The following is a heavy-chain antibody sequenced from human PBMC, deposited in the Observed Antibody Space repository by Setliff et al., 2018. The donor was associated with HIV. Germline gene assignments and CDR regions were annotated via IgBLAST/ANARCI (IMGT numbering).Heavy chain of an antibody. CDR2: IWFDGRSK. CDR1: GFTFRNFG. CDR3: AKDDGSYWGNYFDS. D-gene: IGHD1-26*01. J-gene: IGHJ4*02. Sequence: PGGSLRLSCAASGFTFRNFGMHWVRQAPGKGLEWVAFIWFDGRSKYYADSVKGRFTISRDNSKNTLYLQMNSLRVEDTALYYCAKDDGSYWGNYFDSWGQGTLVTVSS. V-gene: IGHV3-30*02.